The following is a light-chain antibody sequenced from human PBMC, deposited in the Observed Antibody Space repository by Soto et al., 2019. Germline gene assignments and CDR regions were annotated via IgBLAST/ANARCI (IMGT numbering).Light chain of an antibody. Sequence: EIVMTQSPATLSVSPGDRVSLSCRASRSVTIYLAWYQQKPGQAPRLLLSGASTRATGIPARFSGSGSGTEFTLTIRSLQPEDFAVYYCQQYSEWPPMFGPGTKVDIK. J-gene: IGKJ3*01. CDR2: GAS. CDR1: RSVTIY. CDR3: QQYSEWPPM. V-gene: IGKV3-15*01.